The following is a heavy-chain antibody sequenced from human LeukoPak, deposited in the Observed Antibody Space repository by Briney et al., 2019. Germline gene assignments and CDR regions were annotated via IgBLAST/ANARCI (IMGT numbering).Heavy chain of an antibody. CDR2: ISSSGSTI. CDR1: GFTFSSYE. Sequence: GGSLRLSCAASGFTFSSYEMNWVRQAPGKGLEWVSYISSSGSTIYYADSVKGRFTISRDNAKNSLYLQMNSLRAEDTAVYYCARVGVPAAMRGPDAFDIWAKGQWSPSLQ. J-gene: IGHJ3*02. D-gene: IGHD2-2*01. V-gene: IGHV3-48*03. CDR3: ARVGVPAAMRGPDAFDI.